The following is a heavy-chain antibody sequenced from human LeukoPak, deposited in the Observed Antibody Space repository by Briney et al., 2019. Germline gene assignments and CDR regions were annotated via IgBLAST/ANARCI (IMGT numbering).Heavy chain of an antibody. CDR1: GGSISSSSYY. J-gene: IGHJ6*03. CDR2: IYYSGST. Sequence: PSETLSLTCTVSGGSISSSSYYWGWIRQPPGKGLEWIGSIYYSGSTYYNPSLKSRVTISVDTSKNQFSLKLSSVTAADTAVYYCASRYGGATTWWNYYYYMDVWGKGTTVTVSS. V-gene: IGHV4-39*01. D-gene: IGHD1-26*01. CDR3: ASRYGGATTWWNYYYYMDV.